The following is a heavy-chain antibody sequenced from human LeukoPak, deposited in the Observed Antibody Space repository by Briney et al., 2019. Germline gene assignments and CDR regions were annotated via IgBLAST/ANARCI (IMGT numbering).Heavy chain of an antibody. D-gene: IGHD2-15*01. Sequence: GGSLRLSCAASGFTFISYAMHWVRQAPGKGLEYVSAISGNGGSTYYANSVKGRFTISRDNSKNTLYLQMGSLRAEDMAVYYCARNQGSPGYCSGGSCPIGYWGQGTLVTVSS. CDR3: ARNQGSPGYCSGGSCPIGY. CDR2: ISGNGGST. J-gene: IGHJ4*02. V-gene: IGHV3-64*01. CDR1: GFTFISYA.